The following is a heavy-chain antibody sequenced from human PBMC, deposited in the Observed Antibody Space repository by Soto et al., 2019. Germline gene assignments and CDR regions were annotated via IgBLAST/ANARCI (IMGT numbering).Heavy chain of an antibody. CDR1: GFTFSSYA. Sequence: GGSLRLSCAASGFTFSSYAMSWVRQAPGKGLEWVSAISGSGGSTYYADSVKGRFTISRDNSKNTLYLQMNSLRAEDTVVYYCAKMLQQQLVSEYFQHWGQGTLVTVSS. CDR3: AKMLQQQLVSEYFQH. D-gene: IGHD6-13*01. J-gene: IGHJ1*01. V-gene: IGHV3-23*01. CDR2: ISGSGGST.